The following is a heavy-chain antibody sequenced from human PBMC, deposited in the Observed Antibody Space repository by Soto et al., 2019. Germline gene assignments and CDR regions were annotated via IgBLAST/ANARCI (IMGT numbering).Heavy chain of an antibody. V-gene: IGHV3-48*02. J-gene: IGHJ3*02. Sequence: PWGSLRLSCAASGFTFISYSMNFCRHSPWKWLEWVSYISSSSSTIYYADSVKGRFTISRDNAKNSLYLQMNSLRDEDTAVYYCARDGGDGYNLAFDIWGQGTMVTVSS. CDR1: GFTFISYS. CDR2: ISSSSSTI. CDR3: ARDGGDGYNLAFDI. D-gene: IGHD3-16*01.